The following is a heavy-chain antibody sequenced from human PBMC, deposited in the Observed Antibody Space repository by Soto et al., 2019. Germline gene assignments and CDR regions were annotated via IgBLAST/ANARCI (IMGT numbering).Heavy chain of an antibody. V-gene: IGHV1-3*01. J-gene: IGHJ3*01. CDR2: INAGNGNT. CDR3: ARPQAVGDDAFDV. Sequence: ASVKLSCKASGYTFTSYSMHWVRQAPGQRLEWLGWINAGNGNTEYSQKFQGRITITRDTSATTAYMDLSSLRSEDTAMYYCARPQAVGDDAFDVWGQGTMVTVSS. D-gene: IGHD3-3*01. CDR1: GYTFTSYS.